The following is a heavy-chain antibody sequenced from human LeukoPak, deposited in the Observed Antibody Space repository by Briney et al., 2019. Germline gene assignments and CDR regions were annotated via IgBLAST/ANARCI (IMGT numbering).Heavy chain of an antibody. CDR1: GGSCSGYY. Sequence: PSETLSLTCAVYGGSCSGYYWSWIRQPPGKGLEWIGEINHSGSTNYNPSLKSRVTISVDTSKNQFSLKLSSVTAADTAVYYCASRYSGYDWYFDLWGRGTLVTVSS. CDR2: INHSGST. D-gene: IGHD5-12*01. CDR3: ASRYSGYDWYFDL. V-gene: IGHV4-34*01. J-gene: IGHJ2*01.